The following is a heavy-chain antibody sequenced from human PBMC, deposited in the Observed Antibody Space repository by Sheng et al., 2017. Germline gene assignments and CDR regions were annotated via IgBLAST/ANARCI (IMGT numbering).Heavy chain of an antibody. Sequence: QVQLQESGPGLVKPSQTLSLTCTVSGGSISSGSYYWSWIRQPAGKGLEWIGRIYTSGSTNYNPSLKSRVTISVDTSKNQFSLKLSSVTAADTAVYYCARTRTFPNYYYYMDVWGQGDHGHRLL. J-gene: IGHJ6*03. CDR3: ARTRTFPNYYYYMDV. CDR2: IYTSGST. CDR1: GGSISSGSYY. D-gene: IGHD3-16*01. V-gene: IGHV4-61*02.